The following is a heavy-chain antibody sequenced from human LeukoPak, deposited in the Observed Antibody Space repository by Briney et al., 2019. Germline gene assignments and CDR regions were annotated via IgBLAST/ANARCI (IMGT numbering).Heavy chain of an antibody. CDR2: IRYDGSNK. CDR3: VGSSGWELPVGYY. V-gene: IGHV3-30*02. J-gene: IGHJ4*02. D-gene: IGHD1-26*01. Sequence: GGSLRLSCAASGFTVSSNYMNWVRQAPGKGLEWVAFIRYDGSNKYYADSVKGRFTISRDNSKNTLYLQMNSLRAEDTAVYYCVGSSGWELPVGYYWGQGTLVTVSS. CDR1: GFTVSSNY.